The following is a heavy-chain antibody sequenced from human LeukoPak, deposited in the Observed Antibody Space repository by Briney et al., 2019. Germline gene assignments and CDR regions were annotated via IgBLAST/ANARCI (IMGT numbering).Heavy chain of an antibody. CDR2: INPNSGGT. V-gene: IGHV1-2*02. Sequence: ASVKVSCKASGYTFTGYYMHWVRQAPGQGLEWMGWINPNSGGTNYAQKFQGRVTMTRDTSISTVYMELSSLRSEDTAVYYCARDRNYFDYWGQGTLVTVSS. J-gene: IGHJ4*02. CDR1: GYTFTGYY. CDR3: ARDRNYFDY.